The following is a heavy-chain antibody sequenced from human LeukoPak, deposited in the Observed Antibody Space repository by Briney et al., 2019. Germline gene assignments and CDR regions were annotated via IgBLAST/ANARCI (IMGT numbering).Heavy chain of an antibody. D-gene: IGHD3-10*01. CDR1: GFTFSSYE. CDR2: ISSSGSTI. Sequence: PGGSLRLSCAASGFTFSSYEMNWVRQAPGKGLEWVSYISSSGSTIYYADSVKGRFTISRDNAKNSLYLQMNSLRAEDTAVYYCARTTTPHYYGSGSYALGYWGQGTLVTVPP. J-gene: IGHJ4*02. CDR3: ARTTTPHYYGSGSYALGY. V-gene: IGHV3-48*03.